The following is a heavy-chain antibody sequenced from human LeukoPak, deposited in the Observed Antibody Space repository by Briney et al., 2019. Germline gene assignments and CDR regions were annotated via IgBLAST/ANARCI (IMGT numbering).Heavy chain of an antibody. CDR3: ARAGYSSSWYAFDL. V-gene: IGHV3-13*04. CDR1: GFTFSRYD. J-gene: IGHJ3*01. D-gene: IGHD6-13*01. CDR2: IGVAGDT. Sequence: GGSLRLSCAASGFTFSRYDMHWVRQAAGKRLEWVSGIGVAGDTYYPGSVEGRFTISRDNGKNSLYLQMNSLSDRHTAVYYCARAGYSSSWYAFDLWGQGTMVTVSS.